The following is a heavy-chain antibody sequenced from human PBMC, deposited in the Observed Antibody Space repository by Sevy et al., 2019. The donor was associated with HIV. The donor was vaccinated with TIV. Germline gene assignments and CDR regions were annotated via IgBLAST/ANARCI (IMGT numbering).Heavy chain of an antibody. CDR1: GFTFSSDW. CDR3: IRGTSGTFGH. J-gene: IGHJ4*02. D-gene: IGHD1-26*01. Sequence: GSLRLSCEVSGFTFSSDWMHWVRQAPGKGLVWVSRINSDGSRTNYADSVKGRFTVSRDSDKNTLFLQMDSLRAEDTAMYYCIRGTSGTFGHWGQGTLVTVSS. V-gene: IGHV3-74*01. CDR2: INSDGSRT.